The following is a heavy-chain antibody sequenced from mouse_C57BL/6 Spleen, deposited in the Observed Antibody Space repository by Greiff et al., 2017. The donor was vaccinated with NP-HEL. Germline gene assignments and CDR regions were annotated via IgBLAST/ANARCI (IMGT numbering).Heavy chain of an antibody. J-gene: IGHJ3*01. Sequence: VQLQQPGAELVRPGSSVKLSCKASGYTFTSYWMHWVKQRPIQGLEWIGNIDPSDSETHYNQKFKDKATLTVDKSSSTAYMQLSSLTSEDSAVYYCARGNSYYAFAYWGQGTLVTVSA. CDR2: IDPSDSET. V-gene: IGHV1-52*01. CDR1: GYTFTSYW. CDR3: ARGNSYYAFAY. D-gene: IGHD2-10*01.